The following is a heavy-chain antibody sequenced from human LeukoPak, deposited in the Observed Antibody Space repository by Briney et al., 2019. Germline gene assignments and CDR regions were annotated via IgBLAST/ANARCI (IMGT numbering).Heavy chain of an antibody. Sequence: SETLSLTCTVSGGSISSYYWSWIRQPPGKGLEWIGYIYDSGSTNYNPSLKSRVTISVDTSKNQFSLKLSSVTAADTAVYYCARLPVHNHIVVVIAVPIWGQGTMVTVSS. D-gene: IGHD2-21*01. J-gene: IGHJ3*02. CDR1: GGSISSYY. CDR2: IYDSGST. V-gene: IGHV4-59*08. CDR3: ARLPVHNHIVVVIAVPI.